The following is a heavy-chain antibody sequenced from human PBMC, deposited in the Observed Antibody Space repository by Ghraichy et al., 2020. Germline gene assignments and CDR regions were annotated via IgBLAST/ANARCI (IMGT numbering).Heavy chain of an antibody. D-gene: IGHD3-3*01. CDR3: ARLERVAYYDFWSGYYTKRGADTDYYYYYMDV. Sequence: GESLNISCKGSGYSFTSYWISWVRQMPGKGLEWMGRIDPSDSYTNYSPSFQGHVTISADKSISTAYLQWSSLKASDTAMYYCARLERVAYYDFWSGYYTKRGADTDYYYYYMDVWGKGTTVTVSS. CDR1: GYSFTSYW. CDR2: IDPSDSYT. J-gene: IGHJ6*03. V-gene: IGHV5-10-1*01.